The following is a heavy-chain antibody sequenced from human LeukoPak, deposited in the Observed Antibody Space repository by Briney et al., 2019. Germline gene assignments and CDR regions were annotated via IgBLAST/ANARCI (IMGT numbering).Heavy chain of an antibody. J-gene: IGHJ4*02. Sequence: GGSLRLSCSVSGFTFSIYVMHWVRQPPGKGLEYVSAISSNGDNTYYADSVKGRFTISRDNSKNTLYLQMSSLRADDTAVYYCVRGTGYWGQGTLVTVSS. CDR3: VRGTGY. CDR2: ISSNGDNT. V-gene: IGHV3-64D*06. CDR1: GFTFSIYV.